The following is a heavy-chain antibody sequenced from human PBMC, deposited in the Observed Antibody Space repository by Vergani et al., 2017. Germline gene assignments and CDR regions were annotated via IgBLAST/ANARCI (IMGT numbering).Heavy chain of an antibody. D-gene: IGHD4/OR15-4a*01. CDR1: GFTFDDYA. CDR2: ISWNSGSI. Sequence: EVQLVESGGGLVQPGRSLRLSCAASGFTFDDYAMHWVRQAPGKGLEWVSGISWNSGSIGYADSVKGRFTISRDNAKNSLYLQMNSLRAEDTALYYCAREGGRMVAQRYFDLWGRGTLVTVSS. J-gene: IGHJ2*01. CDR3: AREGGRMVAQRYFDL. V-gene: IGHV3-9*01.